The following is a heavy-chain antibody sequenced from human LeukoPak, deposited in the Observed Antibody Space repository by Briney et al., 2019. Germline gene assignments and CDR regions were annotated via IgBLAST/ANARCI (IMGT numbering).Heavy chain of an antibody. V-gene: IGHV3-21*01. J-gene: IGHJ2*01. D-gene: IGHD2-21*02. CDR3: AKGKGPTANWYFDV. CDR2: ISSSSTYI. Sequence: GGSLRLSCAASGFTFSSYSMNWVRQAPGKGLEWASSISSSSTYIYSADSVKGRFTISRDNTKNSLYLQMNSLRAEDTAVYYCAKGKGPTANWYFDVWGRGTLVTVSS. CDR1: GFTFSSYS.